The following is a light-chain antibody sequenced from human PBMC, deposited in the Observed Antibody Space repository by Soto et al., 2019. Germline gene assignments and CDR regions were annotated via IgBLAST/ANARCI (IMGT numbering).Light chain of an antibody. CDR3: QLHTTHSGT. Sequence: DIHMTQSPATLSASVGDRVTITCRASQSISTWLAWYQQKPGKAPKLLIYWASSLESGVPSRFSGSGSGTEFTLTISGLQPDDFATYYCQLHTTHSGTFGPGTKVDI. J-gene: IGKJ3*01. CDR2: WAS. CDR1: QSISTW. V-gene: IGKV1-5*03.